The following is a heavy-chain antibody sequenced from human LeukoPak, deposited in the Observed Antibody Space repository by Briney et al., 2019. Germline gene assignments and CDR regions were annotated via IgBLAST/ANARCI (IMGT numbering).Heavy chain of an antibody. Sequence: PGGSLRLSCAASGFTFSNNWMSWVRQAPGKVLEWVANIKQDGSEKNYVDSVKGRFTISRDNAKNSLSLQMNSLRAEDTAVYYCARETPDSSGWDWGQGTLVTVSS. V-gene: IGHV3-7*01. CDR1: GFTFSNNW. D-gene: IGHD6-19*01. CDR2: IKQDGSEK. J-gene: IGHJ4*02. CDR3: ARETPDSSGWD.